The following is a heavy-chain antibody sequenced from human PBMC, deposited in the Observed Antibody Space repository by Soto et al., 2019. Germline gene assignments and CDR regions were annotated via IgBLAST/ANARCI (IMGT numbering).Heavy chain of an antibody. V-gene: IGHV1-18*01. CDR2: ISAYNGNT. Sequence: QVQLVQSGAEVKKPGASVKVSCKASGYTFTSYGISWVRQAPGQGLEWMGWISAYNGNTNYAQKLQGRVTMTTDPSTSTAYMELRSLRSADTAVYYCARDLYGDALTRFACWGQGSLVTVSS. CDR1: GYTFTSYG. J-gene: IGHJ4*02. D-gene: IGHD4-17*01. CDR3: ARDLYGDALTRFAC.